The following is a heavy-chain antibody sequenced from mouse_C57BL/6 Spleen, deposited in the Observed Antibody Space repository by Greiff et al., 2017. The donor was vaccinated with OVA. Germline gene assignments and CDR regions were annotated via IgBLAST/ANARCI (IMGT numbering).Heavy chain of an antibody. J-gene: IGHJ1*03. D-gene: IGHD2-4*01. CDR2: IYPGSGST. CDR3: ARSRYGYDYDWYFDV. CDR1: GYTFTSYW. Sequence: QVQLQQPGAELVKPGASVKMSCKASGYTFTSYWITWVKQRPGQGLEWIGDIYPGSGSTNYNEKFKSKATLTVATSSSTAYMQLSSLTSEDSAVYYCARSRYGYDYDWYFDVWGTGTTVTVSS. V-gene: IGHV1-55*01.